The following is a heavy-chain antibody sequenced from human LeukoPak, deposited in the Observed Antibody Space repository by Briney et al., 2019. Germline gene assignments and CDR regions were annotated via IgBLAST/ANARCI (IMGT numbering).Heavy chain of an antibody. J-gene: IGHJ4*02. CDR1: GFTFSSYA. CDR2: ISYDGSNK. CDR3: ARVRESGSSWYNPLGY. V-gene: IGHV3-30*04. D-gene: IGHD6-13*01. Sequence: PGGSLRLSCAASGFTFSSYAMHWVRQAPGKGLEWVAVISYDGSNKDYADSVKGRFTISRDNSKNTLYLQMNSLRVEDTAVYYCARVRESGSSWYNPLGYWGQGTLVTVSS.